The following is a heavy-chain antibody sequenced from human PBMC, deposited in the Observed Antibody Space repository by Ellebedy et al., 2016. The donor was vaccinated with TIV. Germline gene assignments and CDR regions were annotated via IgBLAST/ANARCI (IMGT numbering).Heavy chain of an antibody. V-gene: IGHV4-4*02. CDR3: VSARDNWNLN. J-gene: IGHJ4*02. CDR2: IYHSGYT. Sequence: MPSATLSLTCAVSGDSFSSDNWRNWLRQPPGKGLEWIGEIYHSGYTKFNPSLKSRATISLDWSNNSFSLGLRSVTAADTAVYYCVSARDNWNLNWGQGTLVTVSS. CDR1: GDSFSSDNW. D-gene: IGHD1-1*01.